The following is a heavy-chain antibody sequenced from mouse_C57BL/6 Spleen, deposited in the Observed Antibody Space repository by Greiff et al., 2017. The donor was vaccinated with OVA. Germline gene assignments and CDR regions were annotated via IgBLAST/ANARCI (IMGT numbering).Heavy chain of an antibody. CDR2: INPNNGGT. J-gene: IGHJ2*01. Sequence: VQLQQSGPELVKPGASVKMSCKASGYTFTDYNMHWVKQSHGKSLEWIGYINPNNGGTSYNQKFKGKATLTVNKSSSTAYMELRSLTSEDSAVYDGAREGTTVPDYWGQGTTRTVSS. CDR1: GYTFTDYN. CDR3: AREGTTVPDY. V-gene: IGHV1-22*01. D-gene: IGHD2-14*01.